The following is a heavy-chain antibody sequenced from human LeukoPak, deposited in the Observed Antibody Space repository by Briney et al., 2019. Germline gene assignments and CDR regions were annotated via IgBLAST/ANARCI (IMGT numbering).Heavy chain of an antibody. CDR1: GFTFSSYW. Sequence: GGSLRLSCAASGFTFSSYWMHWVRQAPGKGLVWVSRINTDGSSTSYADSVKGRFTISRDNAKNTLYLQMNSLRAEDTAVYYCARDQCTSTSCYGYNWLAPWNRGTLVTVSS. V-gene: IGHV3-74*01. J-gene: IGHJ5*01. CDR2: INTDGSST. D-gene: IGHD2-2*01. CDR3: ARDQCTSTSCYGYNWLAP.